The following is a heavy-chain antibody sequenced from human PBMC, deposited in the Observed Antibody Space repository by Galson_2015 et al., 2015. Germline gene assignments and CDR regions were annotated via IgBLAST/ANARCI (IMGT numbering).Heavy chain of an antibody. CDR1: GFTFSDYY. V-gene: IGHV3-11*06. Sequence: SLRLSCAASGFTFSDYYMSWIRQAPGKGLEWVSYISSSSSYTNYADSVKGRFTISRDNDKNSLYLQMNSLRAEDTAVYYCARRWFGELSAPGYYVDYWGQGTLVTVSS. CDR3: ARRWFGELSAPGYYVDY. D-gene: IGHD3-10*01. CDR2: ISSSSSYT. J-gene: IGHJ4*02.